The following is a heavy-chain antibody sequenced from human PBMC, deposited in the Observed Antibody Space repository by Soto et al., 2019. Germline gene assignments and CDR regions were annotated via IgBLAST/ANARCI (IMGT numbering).Heavy chain of an antibody. J-gene: IGHJ6*02. CDR2: IIPLFRRP. D-gene: IGHD3-3*02. CDR1: GGTFSSYA. CDR3: ARDNGRPQLGGNYYYITEV. V-gene: IGHV1-69*12. Sequence: QVQLVQSGAEVKEPGSSVKVSCQACGGTFSSYALSWVRQAPGQGLEWMEGIIPLFRRPDYAQKFQGRVTITADESTSTAYMELSSLRSDDTAIYYCARDNGRPQLGGNYYYITEVWGQGTTITVSS.